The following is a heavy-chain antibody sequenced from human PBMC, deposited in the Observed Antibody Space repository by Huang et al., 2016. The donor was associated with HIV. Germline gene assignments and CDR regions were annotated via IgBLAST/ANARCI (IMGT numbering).Heavy chain of an antibody. J-gene: IGHJ4*02. CDR3: ARDPRIQSWLNFFDY. V-gene: IGHV3-74*01. Sequence: EVQLVESGGGLVQPGGSLRLSCAASGFSISSYWMHWVRQAPGKGLVWCSRIKSEGGSTSYADSVKGRFTISRDNAKNTLYLQMNSLRAEDTAVYYCARDPRIQSWLNFFDYWGQGTLVSVSS. D-gene: IGHD3-22*01. CDR2: IKSEGGST. CDR1: GFSISSYW.